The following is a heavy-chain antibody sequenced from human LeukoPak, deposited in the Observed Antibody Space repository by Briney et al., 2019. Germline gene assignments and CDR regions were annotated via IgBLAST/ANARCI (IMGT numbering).Heavy chain of an antibody. V-gene: IGHV4-34*01. Sequence: PSETLSLTCAVYGGSFSGYYWSWLRQPPGKGLEGIGEINHSGSTKYNPSLTRRGTISVDTNKKKCSLTQSSVAAADTAVYYCARVRTHPRTPRGYSYGRYYMDVWGKGTTVTVSS. CDR1: GGSFSGYY. D-gene: IGHD5-18*01. CDR2: INHSGST. CDR3: ARVRTHPRTPRGYSYGRYYMDV. J-gene: IGHJ6*03.